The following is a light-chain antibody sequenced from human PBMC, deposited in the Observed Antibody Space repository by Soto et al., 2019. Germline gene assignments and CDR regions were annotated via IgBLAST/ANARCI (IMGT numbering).Light chain of an antibody. CDR2: WAS. V-gene: IGKV4-1*01. Sequence: DIVMTQSPDSLAVSLGERATINCKSSQSVLYNCNNKNYLAWYQQKPGQPPKLLIYWASTRESGVPDRFTGSGSGTDFTLTISSLKAEDVAFYHCQQYYTTPRTFGQGTKVEIK. J-gene: IGKJ1*01. CDR3: QQYYTTPRT. CDR1: QSVLYNCNNKNY.